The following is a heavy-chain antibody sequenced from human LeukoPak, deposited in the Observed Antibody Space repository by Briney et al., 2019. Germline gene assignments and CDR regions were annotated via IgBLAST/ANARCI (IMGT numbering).Heavy chain of an antibody. CDR1: GASISSGPW. V-gene: IGHV4-4*02. J-gene: IGHJ4*02. Sequence: KASETLSLTCAVSGASISSGPWWSWVRQPPGKGLEWIGEIFHSGNTNYNPSLKSRVTISVDKSKNQFSLKLTSVTAADTAVYYCASPSGASTWWGQGTLVTVSS. D-gene: IGHD3-10*01. CDR2: IFHSGNT. CDR3: ASPSGASTW.